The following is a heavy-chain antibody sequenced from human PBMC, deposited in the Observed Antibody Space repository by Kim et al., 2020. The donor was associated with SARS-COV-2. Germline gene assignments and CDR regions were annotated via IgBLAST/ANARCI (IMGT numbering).Heavy chain of an antibody. Sequence: GEALKISCKGSGYSFTSYWISWVRQMPGKGLEWRGRIEPSDSYTNYSPSFQGHVTISADKSISTAYLQWSSLKASDTAMYYCASGKVALSSSWGQGTLVTVSS. CDR2: IEPSDSYT. CDR1: GYSFTSYW. CDR3: ASGKVALSSS. D-gene: IGHD6-13*01. J-gene: IGHJ4*02. V-gene: IGHV5-10-1*01.